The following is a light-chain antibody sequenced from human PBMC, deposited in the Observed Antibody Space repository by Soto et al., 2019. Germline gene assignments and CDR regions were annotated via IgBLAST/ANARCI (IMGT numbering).Light chain of an antibody. CDR2: EVN. Sequence: QSALTQPASVSGSPGQSITISCTGTSSDVGGYDYVSWYQLHPGKAPKLMVFEVNKRPSGVPDRFSGSKSGNTASLTVSGLQAEDEADYYCTSYAGSNNYVFGTGTKVTVL. CDR1: SSDVGGYDY. J-gene: IGLJ1*01. V-gene: IGLV2-8*01. CDR3: TSYAGSNNYV.